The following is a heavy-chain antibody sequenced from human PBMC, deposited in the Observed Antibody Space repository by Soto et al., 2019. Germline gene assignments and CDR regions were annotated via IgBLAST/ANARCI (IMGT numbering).Heavy chain of an antibody. Sequence: SETLSLTCAVYGGSFSGYYWSWIRQPPGKGLEWIGEINHSGSTNYNPSLKSRVTISVDTSKNQFSRKLSSVTAADTAVYYCASFAVDTAMVNWFDPWGQGTLVTVSS. V-gene: IGHV4-34*01. CDR3: ASFAVDTAMVNWFDP. CDR2: INHSGST. D-gene: IGHD5-18*01. CDR1: GGSFSGYY. J-gene: IGHJ5*02.